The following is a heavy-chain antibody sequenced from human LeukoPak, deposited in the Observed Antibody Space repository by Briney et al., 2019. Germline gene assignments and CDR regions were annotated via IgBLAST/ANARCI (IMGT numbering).Heavy chain of an antibody. CDR2: IIPIFGTA. J-gene: IGHJ6*02. CDR1: GGTFSSYA. V-gene: IGHV1-69*13. Sequence: SVKVSCKASGGTFSSYAISWVRQAPGQGLEWMGGIIPIFGTANYAQKFQGRVTITADESTSTAYMELSSLRSEDTAVYYCARAAITMVRGVNGPTGDYYYYGMDVWGQGTTVTVSS. CDR3: ARAAITMVRGVNGPTGDYYYYGMDV. D-gene: IGHD3-10*01.